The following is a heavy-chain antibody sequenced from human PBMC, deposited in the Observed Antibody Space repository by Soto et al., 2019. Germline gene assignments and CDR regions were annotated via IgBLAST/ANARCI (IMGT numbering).Heavy chain of an antibody. Sequence: SETLSLTCAVYGGSFSGYYWSWIRQPPGKGLEWIREINHSGSTNYNPSLKSRVTISVDTSKNQFSLKLSSVTAADTAVYYCARGGYCSGGSCYGNYYGMDVWGQGTTVTVSS. D-gene: IGHD2-15*01. V-gene: IGHV4-34*01. CDR3: ARGGYCSGGSCYGNYYGMDV. CDR2: INHSGST. J-gene: IGHJ6*02. CDR1: GGSFSGYY.